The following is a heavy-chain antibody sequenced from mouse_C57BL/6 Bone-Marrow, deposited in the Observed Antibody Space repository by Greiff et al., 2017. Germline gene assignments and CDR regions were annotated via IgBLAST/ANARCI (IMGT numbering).Heavy chain of an antibody. Sequence: LVESGPELVKPGASVKISCKASGYAFSSSWMNWVKQRPGKGLEWIGRIYPGDGDTNYNGKFKGKATLTADKYYSTAYMQLSSLTSEDSAVYFCAVITTVVGDYWGQGTTLTVSS. CDR2: IYPGDGDT. D-gene: IGHD1-1*01. V-gene: IGHV1-82*01. J-gene: IGHJ2*01. CDR1: GYAFSSSW. CDR3: AVITTVVGDY.